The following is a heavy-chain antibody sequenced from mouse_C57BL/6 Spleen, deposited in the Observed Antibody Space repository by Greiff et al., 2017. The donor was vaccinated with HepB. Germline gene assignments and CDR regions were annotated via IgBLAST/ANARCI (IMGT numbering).Heavy chain of an antibody. CDR2: ISSGGDYI. D-gene: IGHD2-3*01. J-gene: IGHJ2*01. V-gene: IGHV5-9-1*02. CDR1: GFTFSSYA. Sequence: EVHLVESGEGLVKPGGSLKLSCAASGFTFSSYAMSWVRQTPEKRLEWVAYISSGGDYIYYADTVKGRFTISRDNARNTLYLQMSSLKSEDTAMYYCTRIYDGRYYFDYWGQGTTLTVSS. CDR3: TRIYDGRYYFDY.